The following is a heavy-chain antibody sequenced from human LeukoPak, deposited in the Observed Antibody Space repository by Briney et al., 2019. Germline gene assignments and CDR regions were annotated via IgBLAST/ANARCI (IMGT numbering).Heavy chain of an antibody. V-gene: IGHV1-69*05. CDR2: IIPIFGTA. CDR3: ARPYSSSWYENAFDI. CDR1: GGTFSSYA. Sequence: GSSVKVSCKASGGTFSSYAISWVRQAPGQGLEWMGGIIPIFGTANYAQKFQGRVTITTDESTSTAYMELSSLRSEDTAVYYCARPYSSSWYENAFDIWGQGTMVTVSS. D-gene: IGHD6-13*01. J-gene: IGHJ3*02.